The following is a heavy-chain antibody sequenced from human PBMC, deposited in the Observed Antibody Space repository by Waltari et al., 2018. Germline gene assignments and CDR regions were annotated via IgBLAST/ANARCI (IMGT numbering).Heavy chain of an antibody. Sequence: EMVLVESGGGLVQPGGSLRLSCAASGFTFSSYWMHWVRQAPGKGLVSVSHIKLDGSLTSYADSVKGRFTISRDNAKNTLCLQMNSLRAEDTAVYYCVLYSSSFLGDCWGQGTLVTVSS. CDR1: GFTFSSYW. J-gene: IGHJ4*02. CDR2: IKLDGSLT. D-gene: IGHD6-13*01. CDR3: VLYSSSFLGDC. V-gene: IGHV3-74*01.